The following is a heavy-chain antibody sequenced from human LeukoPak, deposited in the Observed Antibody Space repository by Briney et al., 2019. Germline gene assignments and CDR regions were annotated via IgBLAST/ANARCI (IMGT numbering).Heavy chain of an antibody. CDR2: ISYDGSNK. CDR3: ARDKYSSSLGY. J-gene: IGHJ4*02. Sequence: GSLRLSCAASGFTFSSYAMHWVRQAPGKGLGWVAVISYDGSNKYYADSVKGRFTISRDNPKNTLYLQMNSLRAEDTAVYYCARDKYSSSLGYWGQGTLVTVSS. CDR1: GFTFSSYA. D-gene: IGHD6-13*01. V-gene: IGHV3-30*14.